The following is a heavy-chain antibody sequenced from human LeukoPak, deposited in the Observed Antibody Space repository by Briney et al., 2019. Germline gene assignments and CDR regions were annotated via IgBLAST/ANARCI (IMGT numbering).Heavy chain of an antibody. CDR2: IYNEGST. CDR1: GFTVSSSY. Sequence: GGSLRLSCAASGFTVSSSYMSWVRQAPGKGLEWVAIIYNEGSTYYADSMKGRFTISRDNSKNTLYLQVNSLRAEDTAMYYCARNILFAFDIWGQGTMVTVSS. V-gene: IGHV3-53*01. CDR3: ARNILFAFDI. D-gene: IGHD2/OR15-2a*01. J-gene: IGHJ3*02.